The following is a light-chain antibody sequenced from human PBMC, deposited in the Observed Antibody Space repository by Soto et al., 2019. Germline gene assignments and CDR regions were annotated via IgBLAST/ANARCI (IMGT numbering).Light chain of an antibody. V-gene: IGKV1-33*01. Sequence: DIQLTQSPSSLSAFVGDSVTITCQASQDITTFLSWYHQRPGKAPKLLISDASALQTGVPSRFRGSGAGTHFSFTSSRLQPEDTGTYFCQQYENVPTFGQGTKVEI. CDR1: QDITTF. CDR3: QQYENVPT. J-gene: IGKJ2*01. CDR2: DAS.